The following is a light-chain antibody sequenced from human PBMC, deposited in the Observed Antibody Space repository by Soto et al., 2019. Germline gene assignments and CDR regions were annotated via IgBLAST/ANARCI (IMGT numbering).Light chain of an antibody. CDR1: QSISRN. J-gene: IGKJ2*01. CDR3: QEYNNWPPYT. V-gene: IGKV3-15*01. CDR2: GAS. Sequence: EIVMTQSPATLSVSPGERATLSCRASQSISRNLAWFQQKPGQAPRLLISGASNRATGIPSRVSGSGSGTEFTLTISSLQSEDFAVYYCQEYNNWPPYTFGQGTKLEI.